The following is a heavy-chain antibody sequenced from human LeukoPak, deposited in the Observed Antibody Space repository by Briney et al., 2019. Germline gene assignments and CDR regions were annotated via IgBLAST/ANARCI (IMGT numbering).Heavy chain of an antibody. CDR2: INHSGIT. V-gene: IGHV4-38-2*02. J-gene: IGHJ4*02. D-gene: IGHD2-2*01. Sequence: SETLSLTCDVSSYSITSSYSSTSSYYWGWIRQPPGKGLEWIGSINHSGITFYNPSLKSRVTISVDTSKNQFSLKLTSVTAVDTAFYYCARDVPSGHFDYWGQGALVTVSS. CDR3: ARDVPSGHFDY. CDR1: SYSITSSYSSTSSYY.